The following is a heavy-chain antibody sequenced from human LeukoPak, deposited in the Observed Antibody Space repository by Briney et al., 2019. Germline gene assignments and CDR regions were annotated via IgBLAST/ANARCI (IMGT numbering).Heavy chain of an antibody. CDR2: IWYDGSNK. Sequence: GKSLRLSCAASGFTFSDYGMHWVRQAPGKGLEWVAIIWYDGSNKYYADSVKGRFTISRDNSKNTLYLQMNSLRAEDTAVYYCAKDSIVVVPAAMKGPDYYYYYGMDVWGQGTTVTVSS. CDR1: GFTFSDYG. D-gene: IGHD2-2*01. J-gene: IGHJ6*02. V-gene: IGHV3-33*06. CDR3: AKDSIVVVPAAMKGPDYYYYYGMDV.